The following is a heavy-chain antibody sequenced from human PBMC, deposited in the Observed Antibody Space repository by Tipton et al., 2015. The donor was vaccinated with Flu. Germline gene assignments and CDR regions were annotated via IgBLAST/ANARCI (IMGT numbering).Heavy chain of an antibody. CDR1: GGPISSGSYY. CDR2: IYTTGST. J-gene: IGHJ4*02. V-gene: IGHV4-61*02. CDR3: ARIYYYGSGDYYLDS. D-gene: IGHD3-10*01. Sequence: TLSLTCTVSGGPISSGSYYWSCIRQPAGKGLEWIGRIYTTGSTNYNPSLKSRVTISADTSKNKFSLELRSVTAADTAVYYCARIYYYGSGDYYLDSWGKGTLVTVSS.